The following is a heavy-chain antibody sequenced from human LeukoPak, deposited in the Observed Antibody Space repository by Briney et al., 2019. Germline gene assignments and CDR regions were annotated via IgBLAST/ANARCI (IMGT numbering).Heavy chain of an antibody. D-gene: IGHD3-10*01. V-gene: IGHV3-48*04. CDR1: GFTFSSYS. CDR2: ISSSSSTI. J-gene: IGHJ4*02. CDR3: ARDDVKLGVFSS. Sequence: GGSLRLSCAASGFTFSSYSMNWVRQAPGKGLEWVSYISSSSSTIDDADSVKGRFTISRDNAKNSLYLQMNSLRAEDTAVYYCARDDVKLGVFSSWGQGTLVTVSS.